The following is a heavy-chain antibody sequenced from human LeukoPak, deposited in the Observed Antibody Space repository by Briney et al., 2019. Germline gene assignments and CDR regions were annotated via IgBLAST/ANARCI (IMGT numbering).Heavy chain of an antibody. CDR3: AREADYYGSGSLFPPDY. CDR2: SNHSGST. V-gene: IGHV4-34*01. J-gene: IGHJ4*02. Sequence: SETLSLICAVYGGSFSGYYWSWIRQPPGMGLEWIGESNHSGSTNYNPSLKSRVTISVDTSKNQFSLKLSSVTAADTAVYYCAREADYYGSGSLFPPDYWGQGTLVTVSS. CDR1: GGSFSGYY. D-gene: IGHD3-10*01.